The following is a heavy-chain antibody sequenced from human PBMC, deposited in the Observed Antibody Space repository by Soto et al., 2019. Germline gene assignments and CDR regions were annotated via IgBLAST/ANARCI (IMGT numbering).Heavy chain of an antibody. CDR2: ISYDGSNK. Sequence: SLRLSCAASGFTFSSYGMHWVRQAPGKGLEWVAVISYDGSNKYYADSVKGRFTISRDNSKNTLYLQMNSLRAEDTAVYYCAKDWGLAGMDVWGQGTTVTVSS. CDR1: GFTFSSYG. CDR3: AKDWGLAGMDV. J-gene: IGHJ6*02. V-gene: IGHV3-30*18. D-gene: IGHD7-27*01.